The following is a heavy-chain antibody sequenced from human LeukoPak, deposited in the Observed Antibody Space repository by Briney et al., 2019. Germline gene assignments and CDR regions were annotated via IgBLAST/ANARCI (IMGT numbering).Heavy chain of an antibody. CDR2: INPNSGGT. V-gene: IGHV1-2*06. CDR3: ARLYYYGSGNYGGYLDY. Sequence: ASVKVSCKASGYTFTGYYLHWVRQAPGQGLEWMGRINPNSGGTNYAQKFQGRVTMIRDTSITTAYMELSRLRSDDTAVYYCARLYYYGSGNYGGYLDYWGQGTLVTVSS. J-gene: IGHJ4*02. CDR1: GYTFTGYY. D-gene: IGHD3-10*01.